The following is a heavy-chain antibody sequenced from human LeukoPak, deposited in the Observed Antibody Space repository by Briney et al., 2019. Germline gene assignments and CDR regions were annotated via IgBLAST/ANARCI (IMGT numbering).Heavy chain of an antibody. J-gene: IGHJ6*03. D-gene: IGHD2-2*02. V-gene: IGHV1-2*02. CDR2: TNPNSGGT. CDR3: ARAPPIWCSSTSCYTVYMDV. Sequence: GASVKVSCKASGYTFTCYYMHWVRQAPGQGLEWMGWTNPNSGGTNYAQKFQGRVTMTRDTSISTAYMELSRLRSDDTAVYYCARAPPIWCSSTSCYTVYMDVWGKGTTVTVSS. CDR1: GYTFTCYY.